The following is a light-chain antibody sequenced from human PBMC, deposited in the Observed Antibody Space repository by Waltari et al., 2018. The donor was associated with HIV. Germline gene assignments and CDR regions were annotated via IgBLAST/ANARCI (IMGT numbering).Light chain of an antibody. V-gene: IGKV3-20*01. J-gene: IGKJ3*01. CDR3: QHYGSSPFT. Sequence: IVLTQSPGTLSLSPGERATISCRASQSVSSSYVAWYQQKPGQAPRLVMYGASSRATGIPDRFSGSGSGTDFTLTISRLEPEDVAVYYCQHYGSSPFTFGPGTKVDIK. CDR1: QSVSSSY. CDR2: GAS.